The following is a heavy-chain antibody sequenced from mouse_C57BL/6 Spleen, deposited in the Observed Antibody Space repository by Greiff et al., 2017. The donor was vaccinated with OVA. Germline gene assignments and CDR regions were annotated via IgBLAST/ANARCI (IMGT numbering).Heavy chain of an antibody. V-gene: IGHV1-15*01. Sequence: QVQLQQSGAELVRPGASVTLSCKASGYTFTDYEMHWVKQTPVHGLEWIGAIDPETGGTAYNQKFKGKAILTADKSSSTAYMELRSLTSEDSAVYYCTSPFTTVVATRYFDVWGTGTTVTVSS. CDR2: IDPETGGT. J-gene: IGHJ1*03. D-gene: IGHD1-1*01. CDR1: GYTFTDYE. CDR3: TSPFTTVVATRYFDV.